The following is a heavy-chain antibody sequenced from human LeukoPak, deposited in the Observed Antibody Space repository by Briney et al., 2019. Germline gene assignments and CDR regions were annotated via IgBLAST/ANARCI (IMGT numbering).Heavy chain of an antibody. J-gene: IGHJ4*02. CDR1: GLTFSRYS. CDR2: ISSGSSYI. Sequence: PGGSLRLSCAAPGLTFSRYSMNWVRQAPGKGLEWVSSISSGSSYIYYADSVKGRFTISRDSAKNSLYLQMNSLRAEDTAVYYCASEHSGNYYRPFDYWGQGTLVTVSS. D-gene: IGHD1-26*01. CDR3: ASEHSGNYYRPFDY. V-gene: IGHV3-21*06.